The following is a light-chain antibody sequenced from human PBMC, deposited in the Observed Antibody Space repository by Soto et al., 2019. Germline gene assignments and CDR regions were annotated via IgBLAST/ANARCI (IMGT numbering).Light chain of an antibody. CDR3: QQYNNLPIT. Sequence: DIQMTQSPSSLSASVGDRVIITCQASQDITNYLSWYQQKPGKAPKLLIYDASNLETGVPSRFSGSGSGTDFTFTISSLQAEDIATYYCQQYNNLPITFGQGTRLEIK. CDR2: DAS. J-gene: IGKJ5*01. V-gene: IGKV1-33*01. CDR1: QDITNY.